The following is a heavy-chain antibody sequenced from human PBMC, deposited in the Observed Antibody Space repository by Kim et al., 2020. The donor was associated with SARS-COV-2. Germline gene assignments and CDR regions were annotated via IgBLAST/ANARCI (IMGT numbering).Heavy chain of an antibody. CDR3: ARSQGGKAAPGPRSHFDI. V-gene: IGHV4-59*01. J-gene: IGHJ3*02. Sequence: SETLSLTCTVSGGSISSYYWSWIRQPPGKGLEWIGYIYYSGSTNYNPSLKSRVTISVDTSKNQFSLKLSSVTAADTAVYYCARSQGGKAAPGPRSHFDIWGQGTMVTVSS. CDR1: GGSISSYY. D-gene: IGHD6-13*01. CDR2: IYYSGST.